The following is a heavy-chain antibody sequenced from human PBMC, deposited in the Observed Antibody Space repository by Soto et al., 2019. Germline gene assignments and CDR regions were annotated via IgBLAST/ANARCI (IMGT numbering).Heavy chain of an antibody. V-gene: IGHV3-15*07. CDR2: IKSRALGGTT. J-gene: IGHJ4*01. CDR1: GFPFSNAC. D-gene: IGHD2-15*01. Sequence: GGSLILSCAGSGFPFSNACINWVRHVPGKGLEWVGRIKSRALGGTTDFAAPVRGRFAITRDDSRNVAYMQMNSLHTEDTAVYHCTTGSHSSMVVVRFDYWGHGSLVTVS. CDR3: TTGSHSSMVVVRFDY.